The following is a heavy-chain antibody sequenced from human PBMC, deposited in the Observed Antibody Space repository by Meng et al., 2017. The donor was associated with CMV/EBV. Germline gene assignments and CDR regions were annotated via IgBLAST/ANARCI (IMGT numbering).Heavy chain of an antibody. CDR2: ISAYNGNT. D-gene: IGHD6-13*01. Sequence: ASVKVSCKASGYTFTSYGISWVRQAPGQGLEWMGWISAYNGNTNYAQKFQGRVTMTTDTSTSTAYMELRSLRSDDTAVYYCAQTIAAAGTSWFDPWGQGTLVTVSS. V-gene: IGHV1-18*01. J-gene: IGHJ5*02. CDR3: AQTIAAAGTSWFDP. CDR1: GYTFTSYG.